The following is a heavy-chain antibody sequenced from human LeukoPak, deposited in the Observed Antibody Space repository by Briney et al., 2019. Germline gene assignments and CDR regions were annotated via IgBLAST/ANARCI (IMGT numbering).Heavy chain of an antibody. J-gene: IGHJ3*02. CDR1: GFTFSSYG. V-gene: IGHV3-23*01. D-gene: IGHD6-6*01. CDR3: AKARQGIAARADAFDI. CDR2: ISGSGGST. Sequence: GGSLRLSCAASGFTFSSYGMSWVRQAPGKGLEWVSAISGSGGSTYYADSVKGRFTISRDNSKNTLYLQMNSLRAEDTAVYYCAKARQGIAARADAFDIWGQGTMVTVSS.